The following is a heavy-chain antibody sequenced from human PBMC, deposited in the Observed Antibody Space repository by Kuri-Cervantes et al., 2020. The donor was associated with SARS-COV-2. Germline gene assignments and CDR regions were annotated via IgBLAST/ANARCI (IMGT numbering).Heavy chain of an antibody. J-gene: IGHJ3*02. CDR2: IIPILGIA. CDR1: GGTFSSYA. CDR3: ARSRMTTDAFDI. Sequence: SVKVSCKASGGTFSSYAISWVRQAPGQGLEWMGRIIPILGIANYVQKFQGRVTITADKSTSTAYMELSSLRSEDTAVYCCARSRMTTDAFDIWGQGTMVTVSS. D-gene: IGHD4-11*01. V-gene: IGHV1-69*04.